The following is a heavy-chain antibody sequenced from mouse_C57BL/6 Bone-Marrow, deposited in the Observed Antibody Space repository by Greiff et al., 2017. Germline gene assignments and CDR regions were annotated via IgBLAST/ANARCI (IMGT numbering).Heavy chain of an antibody. CDR3: ARGYDCYTDY. J-gene: IGHJ4*01. V-gene: IGHV3-6*01. CDR2: ISYDGSN. Sequence: EVQLVESGPGLVKPSQSLSLSCSVSGYSFTSGYYWNWIRPFPGNILEWMGYISYDGSNNYNQSLKNRITITRDTSKNQFFLKLKTVTTEDTSTYDCARGYDCYTDYWGQGTSVTVAS. CDR1: GYSFTSGYY. D-gene: IGHD2-3*01.